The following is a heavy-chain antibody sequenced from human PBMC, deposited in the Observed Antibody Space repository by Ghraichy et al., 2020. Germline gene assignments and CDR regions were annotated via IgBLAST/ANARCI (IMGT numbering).Heavy chain of an antibody. D-gene: IGHD2-2*02. Sequence: GGSLRLSCAASGFMFSVYAMGWVRQAPGKGLEWVSAMSGNSKLIFYADAVKGRFTISRDNSKNTLYLQMNSLKAEDTAIYYCATYTGQEGFQYWGRGAPVTVSS. CDR3: ATYTGQEGFQY. J-gene: IGHJ4*02. V-gene: IGHV3-23*01. CDR1: GFMFSVYA. CDR2: MSGNSKLI.